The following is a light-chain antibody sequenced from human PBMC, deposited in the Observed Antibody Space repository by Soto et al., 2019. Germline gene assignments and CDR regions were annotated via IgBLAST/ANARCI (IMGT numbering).Light chain of an antibody. CDR2: EVS. CDR3: SSYKSNHNPL. Sequence: LTQPASVSGSPGQSITISCTGTSSDVGGYHYVSWYQQHPGKVPKVMIYEVSNRPSGVSNRFSGSKSGNTASLTISGLQAEDEADYYCSSYKSNHNPLFGHGTKGTV. CDR1: SSDVGGYHY. V-gene: IGLV2-14*01. J-gene: IGLJ1*01.